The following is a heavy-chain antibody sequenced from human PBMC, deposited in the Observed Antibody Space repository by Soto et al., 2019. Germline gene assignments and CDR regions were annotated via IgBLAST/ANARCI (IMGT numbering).Heavy chain of an antibody. Sequence: WTWLRQTPGKGLQWIGQINHSGSAYYNPSLKSRVTISVHTSNSQFSLELSSVTAADTAVYYCARGLITGSHYSGGWYYFDSWGQGTQVTVSS. CDR2: INHSGSA. V-gene: IGHV4-34*01. CDR3: ARGLITGSHYSGGWYYFDS. J-gene: IGHJ4*02. D-gene: IGHD6-19*01.